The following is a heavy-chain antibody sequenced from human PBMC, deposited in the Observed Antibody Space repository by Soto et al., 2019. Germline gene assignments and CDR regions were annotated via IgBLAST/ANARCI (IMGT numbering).Heavy chain of an antibody. CDR2: INHSGST. D-gene: IGHD2-2*01. V-gene: IGHV4-34*01. CDR1: GGSFSGYY. J-gene: IGHJ6*02. CDR3: ARDHLRVPAALGRYDYYGMDV. Sequence: SETLPLACAVYGGSFSGYYWSWIRQPPGKGLEWIGEINHSGSTNYNPSLKSRVTISVDTSKNQFSLKLSSVTAADTAVYYFARDHLRVPAALGRYDYYGMDVWGQGTTVT.